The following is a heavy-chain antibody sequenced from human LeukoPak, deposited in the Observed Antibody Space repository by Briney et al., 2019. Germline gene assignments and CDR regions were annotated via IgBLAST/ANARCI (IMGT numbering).Heavy chain of an antibody. CDR2: IYPGDSDT. J-gene: IGHJ4*02. CDR1: GYSFPSYW. D-gene: IGHD6-19*01. Sequence: GESLKISCKGSGYSFPSYWTAWVRQMPGKGLEWMGIIYPGDSDTRYSPSFQGQVTISADKSISTAYLQWSSLKASDTAMYYCARPYDSGWTGFEYWGQGTLVTVSP. V-gene: IGHV5-51*01. CDR3: ARPYDSGWTGFEY.